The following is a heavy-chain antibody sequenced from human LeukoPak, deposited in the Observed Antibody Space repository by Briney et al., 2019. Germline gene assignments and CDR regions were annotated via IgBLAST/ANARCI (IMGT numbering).Heavy chain of an antibody. CDR2: IYSGGST. Sequence: PGGSLRLSCAASGFTVSSNYMSWVRQAPGKGLEWVSVIYSGGSTYYADSVKGRFTISRDNSKNTLHLQMNSLRAEDTAVYYCARVTSGTHDYGDYFDYWGQGTLVTVSS. V-gene: IGHV3-66*01. J-gene: IGHJ4*02. CDR3: ARVTSGTHDYGDYFDY. CDR1: GFTVSSNY. D-gene: IGHD4-17*01.